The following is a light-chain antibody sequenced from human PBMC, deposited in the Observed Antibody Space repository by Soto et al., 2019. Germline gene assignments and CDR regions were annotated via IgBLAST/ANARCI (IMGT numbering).Light chain of an antibody. J-gene: IGKJ1*01. CDR2: GAS. Sequence: EIVMTQSTDTLSVSPGERATLSCRASQSVSNNLAWYHQKPGQAPRLLIFGASTRATGIPARFSGSGSGTEFTLTISSLQSEDFAVYYCQQYNDWWTFGQGTKVEIK. V-gene: IGKV3-15*01. CDR3: QQYNDWWT. CDR1: QSVSNN.